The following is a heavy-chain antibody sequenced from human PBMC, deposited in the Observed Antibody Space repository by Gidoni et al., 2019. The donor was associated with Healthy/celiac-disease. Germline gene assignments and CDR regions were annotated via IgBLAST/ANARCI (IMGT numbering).Heavy chain of an antibody. CDR1: GFTFGDYA. CDR2: IRSKAYGGTT. J-gene: IGHJ6*02. CDR3: TREGIVAPTYYVMDV. D-gene: IGHD5-12*01. V-gene: IGHV3-49*04. Sequence: EVQLVESGGGLVQPGRSLRLSCTAPGFTFGDYAMSWVRQAPGKGLEWVGFIRSKAYGGTTEYAASVKGRFTISRDDSKSIAYLQMNSLKTEDTAVYYCTREGIVAPTYYVMDVWGQGTTVTVSS.